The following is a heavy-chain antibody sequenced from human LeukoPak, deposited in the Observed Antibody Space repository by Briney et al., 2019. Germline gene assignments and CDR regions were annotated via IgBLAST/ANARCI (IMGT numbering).Heavy chain of an antibody. Sequence: ASVKVSCKVSGYTLTELSMHWVRQAPGKGLEWMGGFDPEDGETIYAQKFQGRVTMTEDTSTDTAYMELSRLRSDDTAVYYCARTYYYDSSGYYYEVGYYFDYWGQGTLVTVSS. V-gene: IGHV1-24*01. CDR3: ARTYYYDSSGYYYEVGYYFDY. D-gene: IGHD3-22*01. CDR2: FDPEDGET. J-gene: IGHJ4*02. CDR1: GYTLTELS.